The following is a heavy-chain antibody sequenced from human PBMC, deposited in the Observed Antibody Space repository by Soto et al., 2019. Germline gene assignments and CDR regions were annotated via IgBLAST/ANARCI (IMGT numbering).Heavy chain of an antibody. D-gene: IGHD6-13*01. CDR2: INSDGSST. CDR1: GFTFSSYW. J-gene: IGHJ4*02. Sequence: EVQLVESGGGLVQPGGSLRLSCAASGFTFSSYWMHWVRQAPGKGLVWVSRINSDGSSTSYTDSVKGRFTISRDNAKNTLYLQMNSLRAEDTAVYYCARDEAAQYYFDYWGQGTLVTVSS. CDR3: ARDEAAQYYFDY. V-gene: IGHV3-74*01.